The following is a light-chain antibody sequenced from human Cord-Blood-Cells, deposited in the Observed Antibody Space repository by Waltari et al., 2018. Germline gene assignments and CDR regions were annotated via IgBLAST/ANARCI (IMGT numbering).Light chain of an antibody. CDR3: QQRSNWLT. V-gene: IGKV3-11*01. CDR1: QSVSSY. J-gene: IGKJ4*01. CDR2: DAS. Sequence: DIVLTQSPATLSLSPGARATLSCRASQSVSSYLAWYHQKPGQAPRLLIYDASNRATGIPARFSGSGSRTDFTLTISSLEPEDFAVYYCQQRSNWLTFGGGTKVEIK.